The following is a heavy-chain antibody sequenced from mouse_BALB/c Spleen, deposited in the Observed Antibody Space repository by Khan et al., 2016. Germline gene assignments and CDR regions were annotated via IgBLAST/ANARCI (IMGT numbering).Heavy chain of an antibody. CDR1: GITFNTDA. CDR3: VRAPLSSYAMDY. J-gene: IGHJ4*01. V-gene: IGHV10S3*01. CDR2: IRNKSNDYSI. Sequence: EVQLVESGGGLVQPKGSLKLSCAAAGITFNTDALHWVRQAPGKGLEWVARIRNKSNDYSIYYAASVKDRFTISRNDSQRMLFLQMNNLKTEDTAMYCCVRAPLSSYAMDYWGQGTSVTVSS. D-gene: IGHD1-1*01.